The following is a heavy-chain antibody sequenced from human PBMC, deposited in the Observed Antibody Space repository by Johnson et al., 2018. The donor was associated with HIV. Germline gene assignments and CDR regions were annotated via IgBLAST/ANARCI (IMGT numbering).Heavy chain of an antibody. CDR3: ARVAALYDAFDI. J-gene: IGHJ3*02. D-gene: IGHD2-15*01. V-gene: IGHV3-7*04. CDR2: IKQDGSEK. CDR1: GITFSSYW. Sequence: VESGGGLVQPGGSLRLSCAASGITFSSYWMSWVRQAPGKGLEWVANIKQDGSEKYYVDSVKGRFTISRDNAKNSLYLQMNSLRAEDTAVYYCARVAALYDAFDIWGQGTMVTVSS.